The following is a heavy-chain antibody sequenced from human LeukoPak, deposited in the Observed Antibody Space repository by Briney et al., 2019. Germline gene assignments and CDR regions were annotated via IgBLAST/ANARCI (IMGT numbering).Heavy chain of an antibody. D-gene: IGHD3-16*02. V-gene: IGHV1-2*02. CDR2: INPNSGGT. CDR1: GYTFTGYY. Sequence: VASVTVSCKASGYTFTGYYMHWVRQAPGQGLEWMGWINPNSGGTNYAQKFQGRVTMTRDTSISTAYMELSRLRSDDTAVYYCARESSSQELGYRYNHDAFDIWGQGTMVTVSS. J-gene: IGHJ3*02. CDR3: ARESSSQELGYRYNHDAFDI.